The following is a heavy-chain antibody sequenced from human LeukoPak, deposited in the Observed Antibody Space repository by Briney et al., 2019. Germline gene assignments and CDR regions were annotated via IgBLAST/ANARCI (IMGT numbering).Heavy chain of an antibody. CDR1: GFTFSSYA. CDR3: AKDNYYDSSGYYAY. Sequence: GGSLRLSCAASGFTFSSYAMSWVRQAPGKGLEWVSAINGSGGSTYYADSVKGRFTISRDNSKNTLYLQMNSLRAEDTAVYYCAKDNYYDSSGYYAYWGQGTLVTVSS. CDR2: INGSGGST. V-gene: IGHV3-23*01. D-gene: IGHD3-22*01. J-gene: IGHJ4*02.